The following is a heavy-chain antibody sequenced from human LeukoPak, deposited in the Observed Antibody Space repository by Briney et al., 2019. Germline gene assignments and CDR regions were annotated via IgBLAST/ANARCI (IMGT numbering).Heavy chain of an antibody. CDR1: GYTFSSYG. J-gene: IGHJ4*02. D-gene: IGHD3-10*01. CDR3: ARDSVDGSGTYYSDSPDY. CDR2: ISAYNGNT. V-gene: IGHV1-18*01. Sequence: ASVKVSCKASGYTFSSYGISWVRQAPGQGLEWMGWISAYNGNTDYAQNLRGRLIMTTDTSTSTAYMELRSLRSDDTAIYYCARDSVDGSGTYYSDSPDYWGQGTLVTVSS.